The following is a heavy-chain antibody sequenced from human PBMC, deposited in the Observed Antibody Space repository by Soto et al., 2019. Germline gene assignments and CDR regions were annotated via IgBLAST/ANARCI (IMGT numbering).Heavy chain of an antibody. Sequence: SETLSLTCNVSGGSISTYYWSWIRQSPGKALEWIGYIYYTGTPTYNPSLKSRVTISEDTSKKTVSLKLMSVTAEDTAVYFCARSRATRQPFDYWGQGTLVTVSS. CDR2: IYYTGTP. CDR3: ARSRATRQPFDY. D-gene: IGHD1-26*01. V-gene: IGHV4-59*01. CDR1: GGSISTYY. J-gene: IGHJ4*02.